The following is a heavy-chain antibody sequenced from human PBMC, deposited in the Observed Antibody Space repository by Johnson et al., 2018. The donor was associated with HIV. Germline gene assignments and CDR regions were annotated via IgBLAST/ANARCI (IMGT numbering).Heavy chain of an antibody. CDR1: GFTFSDHW. J-gene: IGHJ3*02. Sequence: VQLVESGGGLVQPGGSLRLSCGASGFTFSDHWMQWVRQVPGKGLVWVSRINSDGTTTNYADSVKGRFSVSRDNSKNTLYLQMNSLRAEDTAVYYCVRDLAVTTYGAFDIWGQGTMVTVSS. CDR3: VRDLAVTTYGAFDI. V-gene: IGHV3-74*01. D-gene: IGHD4-17*01. CDR2: INSDGTTT.